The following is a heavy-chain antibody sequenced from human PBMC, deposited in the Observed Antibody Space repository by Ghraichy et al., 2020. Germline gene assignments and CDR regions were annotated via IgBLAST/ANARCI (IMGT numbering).Heavy chain of an antibody. CDR3: ARDASGPYSSFDY. J-gene: IGHJ4*02. Sequence: GGSLRLSCAASGFTVSSNYMSWVRQAPGKGLEWVSVIYSGGSTYYADSVKGRFTISRDNSKNTLYLQMNSLRAEDTAVYYCARDASGPYSSFDYWGQGTLVTVSS. D-gene: IGHD6-19*01. CDR2: IYSGGST. CDR1: GFTVSSNY. V-gene: IGHV3-66*01.